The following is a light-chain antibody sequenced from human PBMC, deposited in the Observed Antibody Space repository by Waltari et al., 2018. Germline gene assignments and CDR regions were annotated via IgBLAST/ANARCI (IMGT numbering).Light chain of an antibody. V-gene: IGLV2-23*02. J-gene: IGLJ2*01. CDR3: CSYAGNCTVV. CDR1: SSDVGSYDL. CDR2: EVN. Sequence: QSALTQPASVSGSPGQSITLSCTGTSSDVGSYDLVPWYQQHQAKSPKLMIYEVNKRPSGVSHRFSGSRSGNTASLTISGLQAEDEADYHCCSYAGNCTVVFGGGTKLTVL.